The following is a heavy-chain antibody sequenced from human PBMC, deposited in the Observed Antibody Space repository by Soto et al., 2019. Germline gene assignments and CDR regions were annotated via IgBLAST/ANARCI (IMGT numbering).Heavy chain of an antibody. D-gene: IGHD4-17*01. CDR1: GFPFGVYG. CDR3: ARPQGDYGDYLRAFDI. J-gene: IGHJ3*02. Sequence: QVQLVESGGGVVLPGGSLRISCAASGFPFGVYGMHWVRQAPGKGLEWVAVTWYDGTNKYYAESVKGRFIISRDNSKNTLYLQMNSLRAEDTAVYHCARPQGDYGDYLRAFDIWGPGTTVTVSS. CDR2: TWYDGTNK. V-gene: IGHV3-33*01.